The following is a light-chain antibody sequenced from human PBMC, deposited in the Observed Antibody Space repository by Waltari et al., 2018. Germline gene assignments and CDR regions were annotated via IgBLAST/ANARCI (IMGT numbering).Light chain of an antibody. V-gene: IGLV2-8*01. J-gene: IGLJ1*01. CDR2: EVA. Sequence: QSALTQPPSASGSPGQSVTISCTGTSSDVGGFSYVSWFQQHPCKAPTLIIYEVAKRPAGVPGLFMGPKAGNTASLTVAGLQAEDEADYYCSSYGGDNNYVFGSGTKVTVL. CDR1: SSDVGGFSY. CDR3: SSYGGDNNYV.